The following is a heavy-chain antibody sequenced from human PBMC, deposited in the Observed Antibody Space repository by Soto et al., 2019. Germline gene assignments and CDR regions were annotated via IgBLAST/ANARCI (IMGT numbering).Heavy chain of an antibody. J-gene: IGHJ4*02. CDR3: ARDLYSGYDYAPDY. CDR1: GFTFSSYS. Sequence: GGSLRLSCAASGFTFSSYSMNWVRQAPGKGLEWVSSISSSSSYIYYADSVKGRFTISRDNAKNSLYLQMNSLRAEDTAVYYCARDLYSGYDYAPDYWGQGTLVTVSS. CDR2: ISSSSSYI. D-gene: IGHD5-12*01. V-gene: IGHV3-21*01.